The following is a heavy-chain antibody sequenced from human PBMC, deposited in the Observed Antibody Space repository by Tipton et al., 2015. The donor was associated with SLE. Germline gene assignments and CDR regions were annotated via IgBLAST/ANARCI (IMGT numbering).Heavy chain of an antibody. D-gene: IGHD3-10*01. Sequence: GLVKPSETLSLTCTVSGGSIGSSSYYWGWIRQPPGKGLEWIGSIYYSGSTYYNPSLKSRVTISVDTSKNQFSLKLRSVTAADTAVYYCSVPPQGSSDAFDIWGQGTMVTVSS. J-gene: IGHJ3*02. CDR2: IYYSGST. CDR1: GGSIGSSSYY. V-gene: IGHV4-39*01. CDR3: SVPPQGSSDAFDI.